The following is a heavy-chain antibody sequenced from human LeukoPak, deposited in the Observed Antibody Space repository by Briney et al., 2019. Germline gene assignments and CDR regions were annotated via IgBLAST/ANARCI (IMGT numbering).Heavy chain of an antibody. Sequence: GGSLRLSCAASGFTFSDYYMSWIRQAPGKGLEWVSYISSSGSTIYYADSVKGRFTISRDNAKNSLYLQMNSLRAEDTAVYYCARAPHYYYYYYMDVWGKGTTVTVSS. V-gene: IGHV3-11*01. CDR3: ARAPHYYYYYYMDV. CDR1: GFTFSDYY. CDR2: ISSSGSTI. J-gene: IGHJ6*03.